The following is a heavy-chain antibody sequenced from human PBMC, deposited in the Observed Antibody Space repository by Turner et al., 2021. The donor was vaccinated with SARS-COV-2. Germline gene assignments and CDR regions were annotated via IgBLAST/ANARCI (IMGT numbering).Heavy chain of an antibody. V-gene: IGHV3-30*18. D-gene: IGHD3-22*01. Sequence: QVQLVESGGGVVQPGRSLRLSCAASGFTCSRYGMHWVRQAPGKGLEWVALISYDGSDKYYADSVKGRFTISRDNSKNTLYLQMNSLRAEDTAVYYCAKGGWYYDSSAADYWGQGTLVTVSS. J-gene: IGHJ4*02. CDR3: AKGGWYYDSSAADY. CDR1: GFTCSRYG. CDR2: ISYDGSDK.